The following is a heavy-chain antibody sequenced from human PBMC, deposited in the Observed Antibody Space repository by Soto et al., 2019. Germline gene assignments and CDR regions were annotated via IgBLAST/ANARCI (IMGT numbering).Heavy chain of an antibody. CDR2: ISGSGGST. Sequence: GGSLRLSCAASVFTFSSYAMSWVRQAPGKGLEWVSAISGSGGSTYYADSVKGRFTISRDNSKNTLYLQMNSLRAEDTAVYYCAKDYGDYVPAAYYFDYWGQGTLVTVSS. V-gene: IGHV3-23*01. J-gene: IGHJ4*02. D-gene: IGHD4-17*01. CDR1: VFTFSSYA. CDR3: AKDYGDYVPAAYYFDY.